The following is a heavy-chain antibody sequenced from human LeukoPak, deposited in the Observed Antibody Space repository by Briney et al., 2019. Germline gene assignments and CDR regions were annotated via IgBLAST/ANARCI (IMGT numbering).Heavy chain of an antibody. V-gene: IGHV3-21*01. J-gene: IGHJ4*02. CDR1: GFSFSSYT. CDR2: ISSTSSYK. Sequence: GGSLRLSCAASGFSFSSYTMSWVRQAPGKGLEWVSCISSTSSYKYYADSMKGRVTISRDNAKNSLHLQINSLRAEDTAVYYCARETTTIFGVVPYYFDCWGQGTLVTVSS. CDR3: ARETTTIFGVVPYYFDC. D-gene: IGHD3-3*01.